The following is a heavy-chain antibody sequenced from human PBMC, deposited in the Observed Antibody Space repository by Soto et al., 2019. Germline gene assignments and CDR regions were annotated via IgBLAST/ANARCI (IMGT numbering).Heavy chain of an antibody. CDR2: MNPNSGNT. Sequence: ASVKVSCKASGYTFTSYDINWVRQATGQGLEWMGWMNPNSGNTGYAQKFQGRVTMTRDTSIGTAYMELSSLRSEDTAVYYCAAFSSGWYYFDYWGQGTLVTVSS. D-gene: IGHD6-19*01. CDR3: AAFSSGWYYFDY. CDR1: GYTFTSYD. J-gene: IGHJ4*02. V-gene: IGHV1-8*01.